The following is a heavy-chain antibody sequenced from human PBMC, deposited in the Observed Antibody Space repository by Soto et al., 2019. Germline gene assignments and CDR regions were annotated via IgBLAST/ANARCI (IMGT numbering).Heavy chain of an antibody. CDR1: SGSFSGYY. J-gene: IGHJ4*02. V-gene: IGHV4-34*01. CDR2: IYHGLSI. CDR3: ARHGGYYFDY. Sequence: SETLSLTCAVYSGSFSGYYWSWIRQPPGKGLEWIGEIYHGLSIVYNPSLKSRVTISGDSSKNQFSLKLSSVTAADTDVYYCARHGGYYFDYWGQGTLVTVSS. D-gene: IGHD3-16*01.